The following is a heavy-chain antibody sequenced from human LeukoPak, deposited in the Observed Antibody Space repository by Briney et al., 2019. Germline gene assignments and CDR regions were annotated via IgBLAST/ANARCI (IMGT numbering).Heavy chain of an antibody. CDR1: GFTFSNSA. CDR3: ARGVAISSSGWYDTFDY. V-gene: IGHV3-64*02. D-gene: IGHD6-19*01. Sequence: PGGSLRLSCGASGFTFSNSAMYWVRQAPGKGLEFVSVISTNGDRTYYADPVKGRFTISRDNSKNTLSLQMGSLRADDMAVYYCARGVAISSSGWYDTFDYWGQGALVTISS. CDR2: ISTNGDRT. J-gene: IGHJ4*02.